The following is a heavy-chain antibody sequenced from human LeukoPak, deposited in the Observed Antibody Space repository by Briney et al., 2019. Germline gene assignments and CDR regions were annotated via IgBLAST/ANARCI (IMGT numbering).Heavy chain of an antibody. CDR1: GFTFEDYA. J-gene: IGHJ4*02. V-gene: IGHV3-9*01. CDR3: AKVLSSGWYQISYFDY. CDR2: LSWISGRI. D-gene: IGHD6-19*01. Sequence: PGVSLRLFCAASGFTFEDYAMHWVRQARGKGLEGGSGLSWISGRIGYADSVKGRITISRDNDKTSLYLQMNSMRAEDTALYYCAKVLSSGWYQISYFDYWGKGTLVTVSS.